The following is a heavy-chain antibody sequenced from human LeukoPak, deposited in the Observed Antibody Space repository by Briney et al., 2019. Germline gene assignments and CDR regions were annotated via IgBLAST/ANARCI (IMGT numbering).Heavy chain of an antibody. J-gene: IGHJ4*02. CDR3: ARARGVRGVTSYFDY. D-gene: IGHD3-10*01. CDR2: INPNSGGT. Sequence: GASVKVSCKASGYTFTGYYMHWVRQAPGQGLEWMGWINPNSGGTNYAQKFPGWVTMTRDTSISTAYMELSRLRSDDTAVYYCARARGVRGVTSYFDYWGQGTLVTVSS. CDR1: GYTFTGYY. V-gene: IGHV1-2*04.